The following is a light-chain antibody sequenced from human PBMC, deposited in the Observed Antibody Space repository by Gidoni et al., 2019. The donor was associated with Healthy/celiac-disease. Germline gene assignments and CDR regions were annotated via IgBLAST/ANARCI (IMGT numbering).Light chain of an antibody. V-gene: IGLV1-40*01. CDR1: SSNIGACYD. J-gene: IGLJ1*01. CDR2: GNS. CDR3: QSYDSSLSLYV. Sequence: QSVLTQPPSVSGAPGQRVTISCTGSSSNIGACYDVHWYQQLPGTAPKLLIYGNSNRPSGVPDRFSGSKAGTSASLASTGLQAEDEADYYCQSYDSSLSLYVFGTGTKVTVL.